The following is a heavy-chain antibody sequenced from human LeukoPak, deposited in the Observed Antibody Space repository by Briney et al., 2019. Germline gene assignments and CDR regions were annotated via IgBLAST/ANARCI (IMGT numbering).Heavy chain of an antibody. CDR1: GYTFTSYA. V-gene: IGHV1-3*01. CDR3: ARGLIAVAGVVDY. CDR2: INAGNGNT. D-gene: IGHD6-19*01. J-gene: IGHJ4*02. Sequence: ASVKVSCKASGYTFTSYAMHWVRQAPGQRLEWMGWINAGNGNTKYSQKFQGRVTITRDTSASTAYMELSSLRSEDTAVYYCARGLIAVAGVVDYWGQGTLVTVSS.